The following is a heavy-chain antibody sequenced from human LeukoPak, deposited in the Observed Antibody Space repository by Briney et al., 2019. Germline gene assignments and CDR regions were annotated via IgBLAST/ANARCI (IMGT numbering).Heavy chain of an antibody. V-gene: IGHV3-30*18. CDR3: AKGLKGCSGAGCYYFFDF. J-gene: IGHJ4*02. CDR1: GFTFSSYG. Sequence: PGGSLRLSCAASGFTFSSYGMHWVRQAPGKGLEWVAVISYDGSNKYYADSVKGRFTISRDNSKNTLYLQMNSLRAEDTAVYYCAKGLKGCSGAGCYYFFDFWGQGTLVTVSS. CDR2: ISYDGSNK. D-gene: IGHD2-15*01.